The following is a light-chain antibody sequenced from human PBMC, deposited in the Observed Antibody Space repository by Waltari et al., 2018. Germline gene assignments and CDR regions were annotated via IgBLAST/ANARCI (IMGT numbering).Light chain of an antibody. V-gene: IGKV2-28*01. CDR2: SGS. Sequence: IVMTQSPLSLSVTPGEPASISCRSSQRLLHRSGNNYLDWYVQKPGQYPQLLLYSGSNRASGVPDRFSGSGSGTDFTLKISRVEAEDVGVYYCMQALETVTFGPGTKVDIK. J-gene: IGKJ3*01. CDR1: QRLLHRSGNNY. CDR3: MQALETVT.